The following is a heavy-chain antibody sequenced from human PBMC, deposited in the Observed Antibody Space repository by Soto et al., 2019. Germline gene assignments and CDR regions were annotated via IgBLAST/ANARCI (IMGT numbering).Heavy chain of an antibody. CDR1: GFTFSSYS. D-gene: IGHD2-15*01. CDR3: AKDFRGGLVAPTSFAS. J-gene: IGHJ4*02. CDR2: ISGSSNYT. V-gene: IGHV3-21*04. Sequence: GGSLRLSCAASGFTFSSYSMNWVRQAPGEGLEWVSSISGSSNYTYYADSVKGRFTISRDNSRDTLYLQMNSLRAEDTAVYYCAKDFRGGLVAPTSFASWGQGTLVTVSS.